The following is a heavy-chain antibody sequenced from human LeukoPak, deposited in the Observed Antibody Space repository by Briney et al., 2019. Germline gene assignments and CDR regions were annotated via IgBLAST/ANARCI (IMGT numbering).Heavy chain of an antibody. CDR1: GFTFSNAW. CDR3: PTGHYDFWSGYKYYFDY. J-gene: IGHJ4*02. Sequence: GGSLRLSCAASGFTFSNAWMSWVRQAPGKGLEWVGRIKSKTDGGTTDYAAPVKGRFTISRDDSKNTLYLQMNSLKTEDTAVYYCPTGHYDFWSGYKYYFDYWGQGTLVTVSS. D-gene: IGHD3-3*01. V-gene: IGHV3-15*01. CDR2: IKSKTDGGTT.